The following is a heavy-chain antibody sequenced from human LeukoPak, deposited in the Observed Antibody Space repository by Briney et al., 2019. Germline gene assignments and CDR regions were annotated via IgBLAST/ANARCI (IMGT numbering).Heavy chain of an antibody. CDR2: INDSGGT. J-gene: IGHJ4*02. D-gene: IGHD6-19*01. CDR3: ARLESSGLTLDY. Sequence: PSETLSLTCTVSGGSISSSSYYWSWIRQPPGKGLEWIGEINDSGGTNYNPSLKSRVTISVDTPKNQFSLKLSSVTAADTAVYYCARLESSGLTLDYWGQGTLVTVSS. CDR1: GGSISSSSYY. V-gene: IGHV4-39*01.